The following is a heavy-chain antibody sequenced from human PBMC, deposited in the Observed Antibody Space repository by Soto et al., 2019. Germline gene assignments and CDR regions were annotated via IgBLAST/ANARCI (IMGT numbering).Heavy chain of an antibody. CDR3: ARGLAAPYYYYHYGIYA. Sequence: ALTFTAAGGRVSSDYRSWMRQHPGKGLEWIGYIYYSGSTNYNPSLKSRVTISVDTSKNQFSLKLSSVTAADTAVYYCARGLAAPYYYYHYGIYAWGQGTTVTVS. V-gene: IGHV4-59*02. CDR1: GGRVSSDY. CDR2: IYYSGST. J-gene: IGHJ6*02. D-gene: IGHD6-6*01.